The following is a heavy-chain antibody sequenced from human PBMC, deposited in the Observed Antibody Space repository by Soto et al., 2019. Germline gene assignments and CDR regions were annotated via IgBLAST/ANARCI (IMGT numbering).Heavy chain of an antibody. CDR1: GFTFSSYA. CDR2: ISTNGGST. J-gene: IGHJ4*02. CDR3: ARDGGSYYFDY. D-gene: IGHD1-26*01. V-gene: IGHV3-64*01. Sequence: EVQLVESGGGLVQPGGSLRLSCAASGFTFSSYAMHWVRQAPGKGLEYVSTISTNGGSTYNVNSVKGRFTISRDNSKNPLYLQMGCLIAEDMAVYYCARDGGSYYFDYWGQGTLVTVSS.